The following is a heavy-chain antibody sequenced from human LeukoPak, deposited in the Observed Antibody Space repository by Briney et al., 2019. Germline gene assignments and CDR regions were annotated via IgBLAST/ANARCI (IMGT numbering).Heavy chain of an antibody. CDR3: ARDYGQQLSNWFDP. J-gene: IGHJ5*02. Sequence: GGSPRLSCAASGFTFSSYAMNWVRQAPGKGLEWVSGISGSGDATYYADSVKGRFTISRDNSKNTLFLQMNSLRAEDTAIYYCARDYGQQLSNWFDPWGQGTLVTVSS. CDR2: ISGSGDAT. D-gene: IGHD6-13*01. CDR1: GFTFSSYA. V-gene: IGHV3-23*01.